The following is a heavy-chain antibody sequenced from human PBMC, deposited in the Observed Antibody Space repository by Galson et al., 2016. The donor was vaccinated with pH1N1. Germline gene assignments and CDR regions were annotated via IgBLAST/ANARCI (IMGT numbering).Heavy chain of an antibody. Sequence: SVKVSCKASGGTFNNNAITWVRQAPGQGLEWMGGIMPVFGTTNYAQKFQDRVTITADTSTSTAYMELPSLRSEDTAVFYCATRLPYSSSSFAYYYYGMDVWGQGTTVTVSS. D-gene: IGHD6-6*01. CDR1: GGTFNNNA. J-gene: IGHJ6*02. CDR3: ATRLPYSSSSFAYYYYGMDV. V-gene: IGHV1-69*06. CDR2: IMPVFGTT.